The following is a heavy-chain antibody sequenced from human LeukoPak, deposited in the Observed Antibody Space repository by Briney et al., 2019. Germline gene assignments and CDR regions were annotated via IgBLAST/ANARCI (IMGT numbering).Heavy chain of an antibody. J-gene: IGHJ6*03. V-gene: IGHV3-21*01. CDR1: GFTFSSYR. D-gene: IGHD2/OR15-2a*01. CDR2: ISTSSNFI. Sequence: GGSLRLSCAVSGFTFSSYRMNWVRQAPGKGLEWVASISTSSNFIYYADSVKGRFTISRDNAKNSLYLQVNSLRAEDTAVYYCARDLSQSGYYYMDVWGKGTTVTVSS. CDR3: ARDLSQSGYYYMDV.